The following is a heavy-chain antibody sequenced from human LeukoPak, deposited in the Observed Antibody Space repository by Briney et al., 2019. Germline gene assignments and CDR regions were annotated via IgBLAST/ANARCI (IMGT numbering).Heavy chain of an antibody. J-gene: IGHJ4*02. CDR3: AKDRWEQLPSPPSSSDS. Sequence: GAYQRLYCAASGLTFSRYALSWLRQAPGQGLEWDSTITGSGGSTYYADSVKGRFTISRDQSKNTLYLQMNSLRVEDMAVYYCAKDRWEQLPSPPSSSDSSGQGTLVTVSS. CDR2: ITGSGGST. V-gene: IGHV3-23*01. D-gene: IGHD1-26*01. CDR1: GLTFSRYA.